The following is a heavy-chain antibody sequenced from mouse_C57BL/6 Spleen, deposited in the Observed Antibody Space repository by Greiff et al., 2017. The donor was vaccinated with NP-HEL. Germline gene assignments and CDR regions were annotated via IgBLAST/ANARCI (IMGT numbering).Heavy chain of an antibody. CDR2: IDPSDSYT. D-gene: IGHD1-1*01. CDR1: GYTFTSYW. CDR3: ASQREDYYGSSYGYFDV. Sequence: VQLQQPGAELVRPGPSVKLSCKASGYTFTSYWMHWVKQRPGQGLEWIGVIDPSDSYTNYNQKFKGKATLTVDTSSSTAYMQLSSLTSEDSAVYYCASQREDYYGSSYGYFDVWGTGTTVTVSS. V-gene: IGHV1-59*01. J-gene: IGHJ1*03.